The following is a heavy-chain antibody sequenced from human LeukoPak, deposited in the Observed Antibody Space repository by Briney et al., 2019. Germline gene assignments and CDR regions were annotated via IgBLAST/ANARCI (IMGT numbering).Heavy chain of an antibody. CDR2: ITSTGTYT. CDR1: GFTFSSYN. D-gene: IGHD3-22*01. Sequence: GGSLRLSCAASGFTFSSYNMNWVRQAPGRGLEWVSSITSTGTYTFYADSVKGRFTISRDNAKNSLYLQMNSLRAEDTAVYYCARDTGVSGYYPGYWGQGTLVTVSS. CDR3: ARDTGVSGYYPGY. J-gene: IGHJ4*02. V-gene: IGHV3-21*01.